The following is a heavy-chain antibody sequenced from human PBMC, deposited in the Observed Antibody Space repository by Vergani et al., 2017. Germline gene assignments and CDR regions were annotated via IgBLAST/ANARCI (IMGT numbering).Heavy chain of an antibody. J-gene: IGHJ3*02. CDR1: GGSISSYY. D-gene: IGHD4-17*01. CDR2: IYYSGST. CDR3: ARDRGLRYYAFDI. Sequence: QVQLQESGPGLVKPSETLSLTCTVSGGSISSYYWSWIRQPPGKGLEWIGYIYYSGSTNYNPSLKSRVTISVDTSKNQFSLKLSSVTAADMAVYYCARDRGLRYYAFDIWGQGTMVTVSS. V-gene: IGHV4-59*01.